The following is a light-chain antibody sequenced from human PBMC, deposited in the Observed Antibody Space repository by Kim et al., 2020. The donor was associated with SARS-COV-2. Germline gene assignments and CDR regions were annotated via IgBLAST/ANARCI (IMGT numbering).Light chain of an antibody. CDR3: CSYAGSCTLEL. J-gene: IGLJ3*02. Sequence: QSALTQPASVSGTPGQWITISCTGTNSDIGSYNLVSWYQQHPGKAPKLMIYEVSKRPPGVSARFSGSKSGNTASLTISGLQAEDEADYYCCSYAGSCTLELFGGGTKLTVL. V-gene: IGLV2-23*02. CDR1: NSDIGSYNL. CDR2: EVS.